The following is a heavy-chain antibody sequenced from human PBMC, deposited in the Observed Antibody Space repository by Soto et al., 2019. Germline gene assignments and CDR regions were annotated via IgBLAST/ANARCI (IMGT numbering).Heavy chain of an antibody. CDR2: MNPNSGNT. CDR3: ERVLRYFDWLSNRNYYYYGMDV. Sequence: QVQLVQSGAEVKKPGAAVKVSFKASGYTFTSYDITWVRQATGQGLEWMGWMNPNSGNTGYAQKFQGRVTMTRNTSISTDYMELSRLRSEDTAVYYCERVLRYFDWLSNRNYYYYGMDVWGQGTTVTVSS. D-gene: IGHD3-9*01. V-gene: IGHV1-8*01. J-gene: IGHJ6*02. CDR1: GYTFTSYD.